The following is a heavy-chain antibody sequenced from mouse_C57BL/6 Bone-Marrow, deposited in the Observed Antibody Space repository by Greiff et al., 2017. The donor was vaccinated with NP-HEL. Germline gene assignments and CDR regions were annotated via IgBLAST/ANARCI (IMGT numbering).Heavy chain of an antibody. Sequence: QVQLQQPGAELLKPGASVKMSCKASGYTFTSYWITWVKQRPGQGLEWIGDIYPGSGSTNYNEKFKSKATLTVDTSSSTAYMQLSSLTSEDSAVYYCARSDYGSSYENYFDYWGQGTTLTVSS. CDR2: IYPGSGST. D-gene: IGHD1-1*01. CDR1: GYTFTSYW. CDR3: ARSDYGSSYENYFDY. J-gene: IGHJ2*01. V-gene: IGHV1-55*01.